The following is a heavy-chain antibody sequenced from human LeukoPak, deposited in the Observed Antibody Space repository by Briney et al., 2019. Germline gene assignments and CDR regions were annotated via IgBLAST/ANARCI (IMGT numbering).Heavy chain of an antibody. CDR1: GFTFSGYW. CDR2: IKQNGSEK. D-gene: IGHD6-19*01. J-gene: IGHJ4*02. CDR3: AGGSGWVTHY. Sequence: QSGGSLRLSCAASGFTFSGYWMNWVRQAPGKGLEWVANIKQNGSEKYYVDSVKGRFTISRDNDKHSLYLQMNSLRAEDTAVYCCAGGSGWVTHYWGQGTLVTVSS. V-gene: IGHV3-7*01.